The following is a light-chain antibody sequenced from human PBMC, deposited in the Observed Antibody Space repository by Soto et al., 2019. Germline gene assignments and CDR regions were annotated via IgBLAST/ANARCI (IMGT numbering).Light chain of an antibody. CDR2: DAS. CDR1: QSVSYF. CDR3: QQRSKWPLT. Sequence: EIVFTQSPATLSLNPGERATLSCRASQSVSYFLAWYQQKAGQAPRLLIYDASNRATGIPARFSGSGSGTDFTLTISSLEPEDFAVYYCQQRSKWPLTFGQGTRLEIK. V-gene: IGKV3-11*01. J-gene: IGKJ5*01.